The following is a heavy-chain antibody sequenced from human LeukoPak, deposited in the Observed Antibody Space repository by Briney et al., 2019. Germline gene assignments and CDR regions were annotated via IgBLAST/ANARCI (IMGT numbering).Heavy chain of an antibody. Sequence: PGGSLRLSCAASGVTLSSYAMSWARQAPGKGLEWVSSISTGSSYIYYANSVKGRFTISRDNAKNSLYLQMNSLRAEDTAVYYCARDRLGVEMSTINRFDYWGQGTLVAVSS. CDR3: ARDRLGVEMSTINRFDY. D-gene: IGHD5-24*01. V-gene: IGHV3-21*01. CDR2: ISTGSSYI. CDR1: GVTLSSYA. J-gene: IGHJ4*02.